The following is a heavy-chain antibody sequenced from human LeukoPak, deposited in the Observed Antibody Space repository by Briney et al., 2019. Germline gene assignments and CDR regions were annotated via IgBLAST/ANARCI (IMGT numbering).Heavy chain of an antibody. CDR2: IYYSGST. V-gene: IGHV4-59*01. J-gene: IGHJ4*02. CDR1: GGSISSYY. Sequence: SETLSLTCTVSGGSISSYYWSWIRQPPGKGLEWIGYIYYSGSTNYNPSLKSRVTISVDTSKNQFSLKLSSVTAADTAVYYCARAPLTYGDYAFDYWGQGTLATVSS. D-gene: IGHD4-17*01. CDR3: ARAPLTYGDYAFDY.